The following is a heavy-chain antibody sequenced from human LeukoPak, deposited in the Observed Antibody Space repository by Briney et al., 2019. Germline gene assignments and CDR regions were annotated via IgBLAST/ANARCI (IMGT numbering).Heavy chain of an antibody. CDR3: ARDLYSSRTNDAFVI. V-gene: IGHV4-39*07. CDR1: GGSISSNTYY. D-gene: IGHD6-13*01. Sequence: SETLSLTCSVSGGSISSNTYYWGWIRQTPGKGLEWIGSIHYSGSTYYNPSLKRRVTISVDTSKKQFSLKLSSVTSADTAVYYCARDLYSSRTNDAFVIWGQGTMVTVSS. CDR2: IHYSGST. J-gene: IGHJ3*02.